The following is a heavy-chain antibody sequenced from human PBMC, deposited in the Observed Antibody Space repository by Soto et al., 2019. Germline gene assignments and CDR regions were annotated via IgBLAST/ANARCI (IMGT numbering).Heavy chain of an antibody. V-gene: IGHV4-39*01. D-gene: IGHD2-15*01. Sequence: SETLSLTCTVSGGSISSSSYYWGWIRQPPGKGLEWIGSIYYSGSTYYNPSLKSRVTISVDTSKNQFSLKLSSVTAADTAVYYCARAVIVVVVAATNWFDPWGQGTLVTVSS. CDR2: IYYSGST. CDR3: ARAVIVVVVAATNWFDP. CDR1: GGSISSSSYY. J-gene: IGHJ5*02.